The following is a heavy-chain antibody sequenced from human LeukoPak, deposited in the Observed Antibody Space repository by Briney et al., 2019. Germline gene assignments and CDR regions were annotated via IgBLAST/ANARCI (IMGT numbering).Heavy chain of an antibody. V-gene: IGHV4-34*01. CDR2: INHSGST. J-gene: IGHJ4*02. Sequence: SETLFLTCAVYGGSFSGYYWSWIRQPPGKGLEWIGEINHSGSTNYNPSLKSRVTISVDTSKNQFSLKLSSVTAADTAVYYCARAGGSGSYYQPFDYWGQGTLVTVSS. D-gene: IGHD3-10*01. CDR3: ARAGGSGSYYQPFDY. CDR1: GGSFSGYY.